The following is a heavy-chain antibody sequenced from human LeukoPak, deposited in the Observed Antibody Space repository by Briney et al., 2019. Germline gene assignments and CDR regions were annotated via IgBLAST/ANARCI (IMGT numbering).Heavy chain of an antibody. J-gene: IGHJ4*02. CDR1: GGSISSYY. V-gene: IGHV4-4*09. D-gene: IGHD1-26*01. CDR2: IYTSGST. Sequence: SETLSLTCTFSGGSISSYYWSWIRQPPGKGLEGIGYIYTSGSTNYNPSLKSRVTISVDTSKNQFSLKLSSVTAADTAVYYCARHSSGRYYDEYYFDYWGQGTLVTVSS. CDR3: ARHSSGRYYDEYYFDY.